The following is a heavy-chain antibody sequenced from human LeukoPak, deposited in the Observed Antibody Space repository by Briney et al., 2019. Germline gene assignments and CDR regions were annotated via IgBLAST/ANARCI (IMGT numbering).Heavy chain of an antibody. Sequence: ASVKVSCKASGYTFTGYYMHWVRQAPGQGLEWMGWINPNSGGTNYAQKVRGRVTMTADTSTSTSYMELRSLRSDDTAVYYCAREHSSSWDQFDYWGQGTLVTVSS. CDR3: AREHSSSWDQFDY. J-gene: IGHJ4*02. CDR1: GYTFTGYY. V-gene: IGHV1-2*02. CDR2: INPNSGGT. D-gene: IGHD6-13*01.